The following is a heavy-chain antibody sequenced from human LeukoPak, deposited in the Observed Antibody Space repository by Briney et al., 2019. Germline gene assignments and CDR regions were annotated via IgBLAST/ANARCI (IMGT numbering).Heavy chain of an antibody. Sequence: SLRLSCAASGFTFDDYAMHWVRQAPGKGLEWVSGISWNSGSIGYADSVKGRFTISRDNAKNSLYLQMNSLRAEDTALYYCAKGQTPDYWGQGTLVTVSS. CDR3: AKGQTPDY. CDR2: ISWNSGSI. J-gene: IGHJ4*02. V-gene: IGHV3-9*01. CDR1: GFTFDDYA. D-gene: IGHD4-23*01.